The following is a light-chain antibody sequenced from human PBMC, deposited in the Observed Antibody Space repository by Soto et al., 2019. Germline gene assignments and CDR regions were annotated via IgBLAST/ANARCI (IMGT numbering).Light chain of an antibody. CDR1: SSDVGGYTY. J-gene: IGLJ2*01. CDR2: EVF. V-gene: IGLV2-14*01. CDR3: CSYTPTSTYV. Sequence: QSVLTQPASVSGSPGQSITISCTGTSSDVGGYTYVSWYQQHPGKVPKLMIYEVFRRPSGISNRFSGSKSGNTASLTISGLQAEDEADYYCCSYTPTSTYVFGGGTKLTVL.